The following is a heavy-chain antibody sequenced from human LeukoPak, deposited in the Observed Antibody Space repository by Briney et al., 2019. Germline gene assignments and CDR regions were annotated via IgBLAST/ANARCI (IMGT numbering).Heavy chain of an antibody. J-gene: IGHJ4*02. CDR1: GFTFSSYA. CDR2: IRGSGGST. CDR3: GRDGQPAAGYYFDY. V-gene: IGHV3-23*01. D-gene: IGHD6-13*01. Sequence: PGGSLRLSCAASGFTFSSYAMIWVRQAPGKGLEWVSAIRGSGGSTYYADSVKDRFTISRDNSKNTLYLQMNSLRAEDTAVYYCGRDGQPAAGYYFDYWAREPWSPSPQ.